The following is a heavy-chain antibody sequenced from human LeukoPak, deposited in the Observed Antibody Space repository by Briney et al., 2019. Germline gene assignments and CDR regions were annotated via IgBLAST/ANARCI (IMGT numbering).Heavy chain of an antibody. CDR3: ARGGYYYDSSGYYADY. CDR2: IKQDGSEK. CDR1: GFTFSSYW. V-gene: IGHV3-7*01. Sequence: GGSLRLSCAASGFTFSSYWMSWVRQAPGKGLEWVANIKQDGSEKYYVDSVKGRFTISRDNAKNSLYLQMNSLRAEDTAVYYCARGGYYYDSSGYYADYWGQGTLVTVSS. D-gene: IGHD3-22*01. J-gene: IGHJ4*02.